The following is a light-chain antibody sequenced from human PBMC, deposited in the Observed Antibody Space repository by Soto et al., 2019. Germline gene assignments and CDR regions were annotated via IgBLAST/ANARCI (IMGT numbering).Light chain of an antibody. CDR3: QQSSSFPST. Sequence: DIHMTQSPSSVSASVGDRVTISCRASQDISSWLAWYQQKPGKAPKLMIYAASTLESGVPSRFSGSGSGTVFTLTISSLQPEDFATYYCQQSSSFPSTFGQGTRLEIK. CDR1: QDISSW. V-gene: IGKV1-12*02. CDR2: AAS. J-gene: IGKJ5*01.